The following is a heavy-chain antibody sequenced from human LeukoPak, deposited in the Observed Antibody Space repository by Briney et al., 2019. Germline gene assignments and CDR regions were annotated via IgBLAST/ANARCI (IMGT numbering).Heavy chain of an antibody. CDR1: GFSISDYE. CDR2: ISSSGSTSGLTI. V-gene: IGHV3-48*03. Sequence: PGGSLRLSCAASGFSISDYEMNWVRQAPGEGLEWVSYISSSGSTSGLTIYYADSVKGRFTISRHNAENSLYLQMNSLRAEDTAIYYCTKMFTKDNWYGGPDYWGQGTLVTVSS. CDR3: TKMFTKDNWYGGPDY. D-gene: IGHD2-8*01. J-gene: IGHJ4*02.